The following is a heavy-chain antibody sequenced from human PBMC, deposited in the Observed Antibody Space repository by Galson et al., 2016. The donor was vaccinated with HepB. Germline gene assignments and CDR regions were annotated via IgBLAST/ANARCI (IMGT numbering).Heavy chain of an antibody. J-gene: IGHJ2*01. CDR2: IKQDGSDK. Sequence: SLRLSCAASGFTFSRSWMSWVRQAPGKGLEWVANIKQDGSDKYYVDSVKGRFTISRDSAKNSLYLQMNSLRAEDTAMYYCARDLTPDFDLLTDQLRGWYFDLWGRGTLVTVSS. CDR3: ARDLTPDFDLLTDQLRGWYFDL. CDR1: GFTFSRSW. D-gene: IGHD3-9*01. V-gene: IGHV3-7*01.